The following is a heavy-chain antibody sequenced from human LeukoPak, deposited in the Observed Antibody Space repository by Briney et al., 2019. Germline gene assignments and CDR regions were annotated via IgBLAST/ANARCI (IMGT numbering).Heavy chain of an antibody. Sequence: SETLSLTCSVSGTSISRYYWSWIRQPPGKGLEWIGYIYYSETTNYNPSLKSRVTMSVDTSENQFSLKLDSVTAADTAVYFCATGTYNSAWSFRHWGQGTLVTVSS. V-gene: IGHV4-59*01. D-gene: IGHD6-19*01. CDR3: ATGTYNSAWSFRH. CDR2: IYYSETT. CDR1: GTSISRYY. J-gene: IGHJ1*01.